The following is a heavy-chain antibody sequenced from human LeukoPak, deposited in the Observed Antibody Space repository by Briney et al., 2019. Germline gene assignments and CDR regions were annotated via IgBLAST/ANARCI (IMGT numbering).Heavy chain of an antibody. D-gene: IGHD3-22*01. Sequence: GGSLRLSCAASGFTFSSYAMSWVRQFPGKGLEWVSGISGSGGSTYYADSVKGRFTISRDNSKNTLYLQMKSLRAEDTAVYYCAKPLTDYYDSSGYPGAFDIWGQGTMVTVSS. CDR1: GFTFSSYA. CDR2: ISGSGGST. V-gene: IGHV3-23*01. J-gene: IGHJ3*02. CDR3: AKPLTDYYDSSGYPGAFDI.